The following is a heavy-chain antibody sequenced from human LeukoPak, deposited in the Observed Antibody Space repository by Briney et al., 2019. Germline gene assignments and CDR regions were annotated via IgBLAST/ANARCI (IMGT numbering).Heavy chain of an antibody. V-gene: IGHV4-38-2*02. CDR1: GYSISSGYY. D-gene: IGHD4-11*01. J-gene: IGHJ3*02. CDR3: AHPVNDAFDI. CDR2: IYHSGST. Sequence: PSETLSLTCTVSGYSISSGYYWGWIRQPPGKGLEWIGSIYHSGSTYYNPSLKSRVTISVDTSKNQFSLKLSSVTAADTAMYYCAHPVNDAFDIWGQGTMVTVSS.